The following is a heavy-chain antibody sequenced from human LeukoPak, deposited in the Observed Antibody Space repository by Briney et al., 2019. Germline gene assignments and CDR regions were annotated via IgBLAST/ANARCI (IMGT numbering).Heavy chain of an antibody. CDR3: ARGLVGTGFDP. J-gene: IGHJ5*02. CDR2: IYYSGST. D-gene: IGHD2-8*02. V-gene: IGHV4-31*03. Sequence: SETLSLTCTVSGGSISSGGYYWSWIRQHPGKGLEWIGYIYYSGSTYYNPSLKSRVTVSVDTSKNQLSLKLSSVTAADTAVYYCARGLVGTGFDPWGQGTLVTVSS. CDR1: GGSISSGGYY.